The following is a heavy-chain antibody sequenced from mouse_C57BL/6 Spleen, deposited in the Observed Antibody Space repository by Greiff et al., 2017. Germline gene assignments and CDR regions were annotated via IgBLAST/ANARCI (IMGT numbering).Heavy chain of an antibody. D-gene: IGHD3-2*02. CDR3: ARKAQAGAWFAY. V-gene: IGHV5-17*01. CDR2: ISSGSSTI. CDR1: GFTFSDYG. Sequence: EVKLVESGGGLVKPGGSPKLSCAASGFTFSDYGMHWVRQAPEKGLEWVAYISSGSSTIYYADTVKGRFTISRDNAKNTLFLQMTSLRSEDTAMYYCARKAQAGAWFAYWGQGTLVTVSA. J-gene: IGHJ3*01.